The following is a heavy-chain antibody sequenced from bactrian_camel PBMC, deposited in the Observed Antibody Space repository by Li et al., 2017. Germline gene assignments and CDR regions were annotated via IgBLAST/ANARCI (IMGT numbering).Heavy chain of an antibody. D-gene: IGHD4*01. Sequence: HVQLVESGGGSVQAGGSLRLSCRASGFTARRYYWGWFRQILGKEREWVAGLVTDSDTVSYADSVKGRFTISDGGPHNTLTLQMNSLRPEDTAVYVCQTDCYATDYDGDEEWGPGTQVTVS. J-gene: IGHJ4*01. V-gene: IGHV3S26*01. CDR2: LVTDSDTV. CDR1: GFTARRYY. CDR3: QTDCYATDYDGDEE.